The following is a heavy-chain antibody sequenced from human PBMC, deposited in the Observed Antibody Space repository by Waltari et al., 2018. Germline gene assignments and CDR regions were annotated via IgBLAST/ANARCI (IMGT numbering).Heavy chain of an antibody. CDR3: ARATYYDFWSGYGMDV. CDR2: IYYSGST. Sequence: QVQLQESGPGLVKPSETLSLTCTVSGGSLSSYYWSWIRQPPGKGLEWIGYIYYSGSTNYNPSLKSRVTISVDTSKNQFSLKLSSVTAADTAVYYCARATYYDFWSGYGMDVWGQGTTVTVSS. V-gene: IGHV4-59*01. J-gene: IGHJ6*02. D-gene: IGHD3-3*01. CDR1: GGSLSSYY.